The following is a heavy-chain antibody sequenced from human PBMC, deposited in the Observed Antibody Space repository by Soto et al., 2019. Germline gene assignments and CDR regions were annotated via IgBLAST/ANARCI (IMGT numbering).Heavy chain of an antibody. CDR2: ISSNGANT. CDR3: VSWVSAHFDY. CDR1: GFTFDSPYSHG. D-gene: IGHD2-8*01. J-gene: IGHJ4*01. Sequence: GGSLRLSCAASGFTFDSPYSHGMSWVRQSPGKGPEWVSTISSNGANTHYAESVKGRFTISKDASGNTVHLHMNSLRAEDTATYFCVSWVSAHFDYWGHGTPVTSP. V-gene: IGHV3-23*01.